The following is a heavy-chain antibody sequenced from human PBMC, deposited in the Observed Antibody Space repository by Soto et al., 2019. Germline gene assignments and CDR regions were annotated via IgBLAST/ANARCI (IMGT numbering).Heavy chain of an antibody. CDR1: GGTFSSYA. CDR2: IIPIFGTA. CDR3: ARESTYYYDSSGYYYGGAFDI. D-gene: IGHD3-22*01. J-gene: IGHJ3*02. V-gene: IGHV1-69*13. Sequence: SVKVSCKASGGTFSSYAISWVRQAPGQGLEWMGGIIPIFGTANYAQKFQGRVTITAGESTSTAYMELSSLRSEDTAVYYCARESTYYYDSSGYYYGGAFDIWGRGTMVTVSS.